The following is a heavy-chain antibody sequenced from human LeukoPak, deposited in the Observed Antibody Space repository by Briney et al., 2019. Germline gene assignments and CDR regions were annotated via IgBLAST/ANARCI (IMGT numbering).Heavy chain of an antibody. D-gene: IGHD5-24*01. V-gene: IGHV5-51*01. Sequence: GESLKISFKGSGYSFTSYWIGWVRQMPGKSLEWMGIIYPGDSDTRYCPSFQGQVTISADKSISTAYLQWSSLKASDTAVYYCARLRDGYFDYWGQGTLVTVSS. CDR3: ARLRDGYFDY. CDR1: GYSFTSYW. CDR2: IYPGDSDT. J-gene: IGHJ4*02.